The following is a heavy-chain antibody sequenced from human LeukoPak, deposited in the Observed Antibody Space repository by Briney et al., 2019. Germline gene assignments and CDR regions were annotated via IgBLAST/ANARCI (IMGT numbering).Heavy chain of an antibody. Sequence: PGGSLRLSCAASGFTFTSFAKSWVRQAPGKGLEWVSAISTTGGTTYYADSVKGRFTISRDNSKNTLYLQMNSLRAEDTAVYYCAKRERVGTTIGHWGQGTLVTVSS. D-gene: IGHD1-26*01. CDR1: GFTFTSFA. V-gene: IGHV3-23*01. CDR2: ISTTGGTT. J-gene: IGHJ4*02. CDR3: AKRERVGTTIGH.